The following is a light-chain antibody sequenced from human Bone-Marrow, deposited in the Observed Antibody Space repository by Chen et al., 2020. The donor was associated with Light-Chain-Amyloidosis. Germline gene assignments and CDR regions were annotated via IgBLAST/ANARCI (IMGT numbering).Light chain of an antibody. Sequence: SYELTQPPSVSVSPGQTASITCSGDKLGDKYACWYQQKPGQSPVLVIYQDSKRPSGIPERFSGSNPGNTATLTISGAQAMDEADYDCQAWDSSVVFGGGTKLTVL. CDR1: KLGDKY. V-gene: IGLV3-1*01. CDR3: QAWDSSVV. CDR2: QDS. J-gene: IGLJ2*01.